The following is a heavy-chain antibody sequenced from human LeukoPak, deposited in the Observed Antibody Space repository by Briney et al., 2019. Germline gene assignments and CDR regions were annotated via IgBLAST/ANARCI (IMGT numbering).Heavy chain of an antibody. CDR3: AKAGS. CDR2: IWYDGSNK. Sequence: GGSLRLSCAASGVTFSNSGMHLVRQAPGKGLEWVAVIWYDGSNKYYADSVKGRFTISRDNSKNTLYLQMNSLRAEDTAVYYCAKAGSWGQGTLVTVSS. V-gene: IGHV3-33*06. J-gene: IGHJ5*02. CDR1: GVTFSNSG.